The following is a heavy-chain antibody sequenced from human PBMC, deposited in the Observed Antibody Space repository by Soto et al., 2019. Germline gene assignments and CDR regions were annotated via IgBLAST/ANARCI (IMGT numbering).Heavy chain of an antibody. CDR1: GFTFSSYA. V-gene: IGHV3-30*14. CDR3: TRDAADGGGPKGNYYGFDV. CDR2: ISYDGANQ. D-gene: IGHD2-15*01. Sequence: GGSLRLSCAASGFTFSSYAMYWVRQAPGKGLEWVAVISYDGANQYYGDSVKGRFTISRDNSKNTLFLQMNSLRLEDTGLYYCTRDAADGGGPKGNYYGFDVWGQGTTVTVSS. J-gene: IGHJ6*02.